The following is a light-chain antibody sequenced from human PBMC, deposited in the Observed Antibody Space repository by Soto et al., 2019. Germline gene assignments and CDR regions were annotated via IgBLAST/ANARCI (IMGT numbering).Light chain of an antibody. J-gene: IGKJ1*01. Sequence: EVEMTQSPATLSVSPGERVTLSCRASQSISSNLAWYQLKAGQTPRLLVYGASTRATGFPGKFSGSGSGTEFTLSISDLQSEDFAVYFCQQYNDWPPTFGQGTKVEIK. CDR3: QQYNDWPPT. CDR1: QSISSN. CDR2: GAS. V-gene: IGKV3-15*01.